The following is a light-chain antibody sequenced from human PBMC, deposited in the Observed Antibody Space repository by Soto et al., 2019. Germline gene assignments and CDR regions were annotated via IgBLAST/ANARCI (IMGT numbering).Light chain of an antibody. V-gene: IGKV1-5*03. J-gene: IGKJ2*01. CDR1: QSISNW. CDR3: QQYNSYLYT. CDR2: KAS. Sequence: DIQMTQSPSTLSASVGDRVTISCRASQSISNWLAWYQQKPGKAPKLLIYKASSLERGVPPRFSGSGSGTEFTLTISSLQADEFATYYCQQYNSYLYTFGQGTKLEIK.